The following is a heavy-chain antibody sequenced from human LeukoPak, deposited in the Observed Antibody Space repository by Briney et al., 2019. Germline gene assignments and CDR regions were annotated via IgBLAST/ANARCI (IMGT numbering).Heavy chain of an antibody. J-gene: IGHJ4*02. D-gene: IGHD3-22*01. Sequence: SETVSLTCTVSGGSISSSSYYWVWIRQPPGKGLEGSGSIYYSGSTYYNPSLKSRVTISVATSKNQFSLKLSSVTAADTAVYCCARQGSYYYDSPDYWGQGTLVTVSS. CDR1: GGSISSSSYY. CDR2: IYYSGST. CDR3: ARQGSYYYDSPDY. V-gene: IGHV4-39*01.